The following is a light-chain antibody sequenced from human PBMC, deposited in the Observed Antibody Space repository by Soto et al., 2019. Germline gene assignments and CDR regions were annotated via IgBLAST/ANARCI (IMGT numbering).Light chain of an antibody. Sequence: QSVLTQPPSVSGAPGQRVTISCTGSSSNVGAGHDVHWYQQLPGRAPKIIIYGSTNRPSGVPDRFSGSKSGTSASLAITGLQAEDEADYHCQSYDSRLSVVFGGGTKLTVL. CDR1: SSNVGAGHD. CDR2: GST. J-gene: IGLJ2*01. CDR3: QSYDSRLSVV. V-gene: IGLV1-40*01.